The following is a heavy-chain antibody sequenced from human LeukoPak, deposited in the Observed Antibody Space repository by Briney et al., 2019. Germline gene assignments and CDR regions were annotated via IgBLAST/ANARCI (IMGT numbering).Heavy chain of an antibody. CDR2: INHSGST. J-gene: IGHJ4*02. D-gene: IGHD2-2*01. CDR3: ARLRYCSSTSCQLFDY. V-gene: IGHV4-34*01. CDR1: GGSFSGYY. Sequence: SETMSLTCAVYGGSFSGYYWSWIRQPPGKGLEWIGEINHSGSTNYNPSLKSRVTISADTSKNQFSLKLSSVTAADTAVYYCARLRYCSSTSCQLFDYWGQGTLVTVSS.